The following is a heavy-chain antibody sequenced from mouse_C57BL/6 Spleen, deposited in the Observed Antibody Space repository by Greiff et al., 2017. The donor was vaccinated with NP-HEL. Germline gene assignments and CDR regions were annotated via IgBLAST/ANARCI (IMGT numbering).Heavy chain of an antibody. V-gene: IGHV1-15*01. J-gene: IGHJ2*01. CDR3: TRKGAE. CDR1: GYTFTDYE. CDR2: IDPETGGT. Sequence: VQLQESGAELVRPGASVTLSCKASGYTFTDYEMHWVKQTPVHGLEWIGAIDPETGGTAYNQKFKGKAILTADKSSSTAYMELRSLTAEDSAVYYCTRKGAEWGQGTTLTVSS.